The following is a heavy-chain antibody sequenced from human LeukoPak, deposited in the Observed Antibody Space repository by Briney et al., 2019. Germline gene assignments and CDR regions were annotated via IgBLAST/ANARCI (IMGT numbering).Heavy chain of an antibody. J-gene: IGHJ4*02. V-gene: IGHV3-53*01. CDR1: GSTVSTNY. CDR2: IYSGGNT. CDR3: ARNGSSRWYPH. D-gene: IGHD6-19*01. Sequence: GGSLPLSCTASGSTVSTNYMSWVRQAPGKGLEWVSIIYSGGNTYYADSVKGRFIISRDSSKNPLSLQMNSLRVEDTAVYYCARNGSSRWYPHWGQGTLVTVSS.